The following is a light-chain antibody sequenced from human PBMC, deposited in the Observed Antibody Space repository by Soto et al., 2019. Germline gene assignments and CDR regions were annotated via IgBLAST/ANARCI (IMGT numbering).Light chain of an antibody. V-gene: IGKV2-28*01. CDR1: QSLLHSNGYNY. J-gene: IGKJ4*01. CDR3: MQSLHTPQLT. Sequence: EIVMTQSPLSLPVTPGEPASISCRSSQSLLHSNGYNYLDWYLQKPGQSPRLLIYLGSSRASGVPDRFSGTGSGTDFTLNITRVEAEDVGVYYCMQSLHTPQLTFGGGTKVEIK. CDR2: LGS.